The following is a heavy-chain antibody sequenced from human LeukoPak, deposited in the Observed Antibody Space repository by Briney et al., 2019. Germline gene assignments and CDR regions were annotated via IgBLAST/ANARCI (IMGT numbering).Heavy chain of an antibody. Sequence: GGSLRLSSAASPFTLTSYPMSWVPPAPGTGLQRASALSGSGGSTYYADAVKGRFTISRDNSKNTLYLQMNSLRDEDTAVYYCAKGGYQLLTVYHYWGQGTLVTVSS. CDR2: LSGSGGST. CDR1: PFTLTSYP. CDR3: AKGGYQLLTVYHY. V-gene: IGHV3-23*01. J-gene: IGHJ4*02. D-gene: IGHD2-2*01.